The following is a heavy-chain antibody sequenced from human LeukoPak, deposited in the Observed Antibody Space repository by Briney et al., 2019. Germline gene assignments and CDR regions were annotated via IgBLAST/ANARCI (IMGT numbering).Heavy chain of an antibody. CDR3: AIILGGSWHLWFDP. V-gene: IGHV1-2*02. D-gene: IGHD3-16*01. CDR1: GYTFTVYH. J-gene: IGHJ5*02. CDR2: INPNSGGT. Sequence: ASVKVSCKASGYTFTVYHIHWVRQAPGQGLEWMGWINPNSGGTNYAQKFQGRVTMTRDTSISTVYMEGSRLTSDDTAMYYCAIILGGSWHLWFDPWGRGTLVTISS.